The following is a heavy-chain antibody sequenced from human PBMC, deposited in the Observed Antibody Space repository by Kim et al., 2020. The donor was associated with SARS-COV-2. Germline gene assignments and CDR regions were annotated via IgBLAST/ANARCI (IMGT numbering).Heavy chain of an antibody. CDR1: GFTFSSYG. CDR3: AHAPYSSWFDY. V-gene: IGHV3-30*03. D-gene: IGHD6-19*01. CDR2: ISYDGSNK. Sequence: GGSLRLSCAASGFTFSSYGMHWVRQAPGKGLEWVAVISYDGSNKYYADSVKGRFTISRDNSKNTLYLQMNSLKAEDTAVYYCAHAPYSSWFDYWGQGTLV. J-gene: IGHJ4*02.